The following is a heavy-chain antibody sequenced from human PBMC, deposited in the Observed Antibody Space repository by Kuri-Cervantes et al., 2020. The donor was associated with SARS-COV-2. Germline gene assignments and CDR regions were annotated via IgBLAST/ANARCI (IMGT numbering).Heavy chain of an antibody. D-gene: IGHD2-2*01. Sequence: GSLRLSCAVYGGSGSGYYWSWIRQPPGKGLEWIGEINHSGSTNYNPSLKSRVTISVDTSKNQFSLKLSSVTAADTAVYYCARATKVVPAAITKRGGMDVWGQGTTVTVSS. CDR1: GGSGSGYY. V-gene: IGHV4-34*01. CDR3: ARATKVVPAAITKRGGMDV. J-gene: IGHJ6*02. CDR2: INHSGST.